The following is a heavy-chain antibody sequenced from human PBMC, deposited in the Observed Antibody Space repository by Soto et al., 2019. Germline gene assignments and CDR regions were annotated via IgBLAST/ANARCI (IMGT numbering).Heavy chain of an antibody. Sequence: PGESLKISCKGSGYSFTSYWISWVRRVPGKGLGWMGRIDPSDSYTNYSPSFQGHVTISADKSISTAYLQWSSLKASDTAMYYCARPGNNYYYYGMDVWGQGTTVTVSS. CDR2: IDPSDSYT. CDR3: ARPGNNYYYYGMDV. CDR1: GYSFTSYW. V-gene: IGHV5-10-1*01. J-gene: IGHJ6*02. D-gene: IGHD1-1*01.